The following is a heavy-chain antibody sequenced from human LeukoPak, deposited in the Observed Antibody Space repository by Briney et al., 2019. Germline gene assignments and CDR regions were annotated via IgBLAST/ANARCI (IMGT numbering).Heavy chain of an antibody. V-gene: IGHV3-30*02. D-gene: IGHD6-19*01. CDR2: IRYDGSNK. J-gene: IGHJ2*01. Sequence: GGSLRLSCAASGFTFSSYGMHWVRQAPGKGLEWVAFIRYDGSNKYYADSVKGRFTISRDNSKNTLYLQMNSLRAEDTAVYYCAKDGRGIAVSPGNWYFDLWGRGTLVTVSS. CDR1: GFTFSSYG. CDR3: AKDGRGIAVSPGNWYFDL.